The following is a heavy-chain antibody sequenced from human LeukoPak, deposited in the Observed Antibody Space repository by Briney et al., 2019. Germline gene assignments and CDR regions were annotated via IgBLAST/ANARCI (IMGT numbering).Heavy chain of an antibody. Sequence: GALVKVSCKASGYTFTSYDVNWVRQATGQGLEWMGWMNPNSGNTGYTQRFQGRVTITRNTSISTAYMQLSSLRSEDTAVYYCARRVSYGDFDYWGQGTLVTVSS. CDR1: GYTFTSYD. CDR2: MNPNSGNT. D-gene: IGHD4-17*01. V-gene: IGHV1-8*01. CDR3: ARRVSYGDFDY. J-gene: IGHJ4*02.